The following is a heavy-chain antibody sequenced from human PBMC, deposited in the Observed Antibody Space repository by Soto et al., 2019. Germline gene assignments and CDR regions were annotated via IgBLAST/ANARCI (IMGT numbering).Heavy chain of an antibody. CDR3: ARDLGGVIAAAGNDYYYGMDV. V-gene: IGHV1-2*04. D-gene: IGHD6-13*01. Sequence: WASVKVSCKASGYTFTGYYMHWVRQAPGQGLEWMGWINPNSGGTNYAQKFQGWVTMTRDTSISTAYMELSRLRSDDTAVYYCARDLGGVIAAAGNDYYYGMDVWGQGTTVTVSS. J-gene: IGHJ6*02. CDR2: INPNSGGT. CDR1: GYTFTGYY.